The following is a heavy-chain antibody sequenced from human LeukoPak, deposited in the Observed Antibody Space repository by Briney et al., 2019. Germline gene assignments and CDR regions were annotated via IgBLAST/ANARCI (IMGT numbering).Heavy chain of an antibody. CDR1: GFTFSTHW. J-gene: IGHJ4*02. CDR2: ISPDGSDK. Sequence: GGSLRLSCVASGFTFSTHWMNWVRQAPGKGLERVGTISPDGSDKYYVDSVKGRFTISRDNAKTSLYLQINSLRADDTALYFCARGIVVVVGASDHFDYWDQGTLITVSS. V-gene: IGHV3-7*01. D-gene: IGHD2-15*01. CDR3: ARGIVVVVGASDHFDY.